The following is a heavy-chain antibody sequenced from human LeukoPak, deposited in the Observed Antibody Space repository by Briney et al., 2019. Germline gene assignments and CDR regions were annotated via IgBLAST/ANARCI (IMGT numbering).Heavy chain of an antibody. Sequence: ASVKVSCKASGYTFTSYGISWVRQATGQGLEWMGWMNPNSGNTGYAQKFQGRVTMTRNTSISTAYMELSSLRSEDTAVYYCARGPYSSSWYGDAFDIWGQGTMVTVSS. J-gene: IGHJ3*02. D-gene: IGHD6-13*01. CDR3: ARGPYSSSWYGDAFDI. CDR1: GYTFTSYG. V-gene: IGHV1-8*02. CDR2: MNPNSGNT.